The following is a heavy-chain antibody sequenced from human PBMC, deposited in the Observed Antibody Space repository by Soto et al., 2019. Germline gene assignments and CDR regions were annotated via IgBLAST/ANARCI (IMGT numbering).Heavy chain of an antibody. J-gene: IGHJ6*02. CDR1: GFILSDYY. CDR2: ISVSGTSI. CDR3: VRDGDPLSCYGLAL. V-gene: IGHV3-11*01. Sequence: QVQLVESGGGLVKPGGSLRLSCAASGFILSDYYMSWVRQAPGKGLDWVSYISVSGTSIYYADSVKGQFTVSRDNPKRSVYLRMTSLSAEVSDFYYFVRDGDPLSCYGLALWGEWTTVTVCS. D-gene: IGHD7-27*01.